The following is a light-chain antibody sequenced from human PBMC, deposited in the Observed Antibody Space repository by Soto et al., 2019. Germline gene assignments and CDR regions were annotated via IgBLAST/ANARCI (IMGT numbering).Light chain of an antibody. CDR3: QQYEKWPRSMT. J-gene: IGKJ5*01. CDR1: QPLNNN. CDR2: GSY. V-gene: IGKV3-15*01. Sequence: EIVMTQSPATLSVSPGDRATLSCRAAQPLNNNVAWYQHKPGQAPRLLIYGSYTRATGIAARFSCSGSGTEFTLTISSRQSEDFAFYYCQQYEKWPRSMTFGQGTRVEIK.